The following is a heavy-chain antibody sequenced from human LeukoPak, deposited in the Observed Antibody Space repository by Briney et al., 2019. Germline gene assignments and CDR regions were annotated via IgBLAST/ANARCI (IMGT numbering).Heavy chain of an antibody. D-gene: IGHD5-24*01. CDR1: GFTFSSYG. J-gene: IGHJ4*02. V-gene: IGHV3-33*06. CDR2: IWYDGSNK. Sequence: PGRSLRLSCAASGFTFSSYGMHWVRQAPGKGLEWVAVIWYDGSNKYYADSVKGRFTISRDNSKSTLYLQMNSLRAEDTAVYYCAKDRRDGYPPCLDYWGQGTLVTVSS. CDR3: AKDRRDGYPPCLDY.